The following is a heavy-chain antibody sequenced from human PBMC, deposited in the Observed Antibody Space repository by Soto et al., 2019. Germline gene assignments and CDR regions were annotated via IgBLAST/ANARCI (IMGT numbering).Heavy chain of an antibody. Sequence: ASVKVSCKASGYTFTSYGISWVRQAPGQGLEWMGWISDYNGNTNYAQKLQGRVTMTTDTSTSTAYMELRRLRSDDTAVYYCARVRDYVWGSYRPPDYWGQGTLVTVS. D-gene: IGHD3-16*02. J-gene: IGHJ4*02. V-gene: IGHV1-18*01. CDR2: ISDYNGNT. CDR1: GYTFTSYG. CDR3: ARVRDYVWGSYRPPDY.